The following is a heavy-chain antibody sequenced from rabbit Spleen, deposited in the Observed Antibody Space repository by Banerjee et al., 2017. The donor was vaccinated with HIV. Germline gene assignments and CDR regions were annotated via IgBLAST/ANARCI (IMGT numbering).Heavy chain of an antibody. Sequence: QQQLKETGGGLVQPGGSLTLSCKASGFSLNSGYDMCWVRQAPGKGLEWIACIYAGSSASTYSASWAKGRFTISKTSSTTVTLQMTTLTAADTVTYFCARNYVNAFDPWGPGTLVTVS. CDR2: IYAGSSAST. V-gene: IGHV1S45*01. D-gene: IGHD1-1*01. CDR3: ARNYVNAFDP. CDR1: GFSLNSGYD. J-gene: IGHJ2*01.